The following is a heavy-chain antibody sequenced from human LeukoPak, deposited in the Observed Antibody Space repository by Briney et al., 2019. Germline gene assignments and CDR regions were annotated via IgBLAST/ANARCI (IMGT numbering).Heavy chain of an antibody. J-gene: IGHJ6*03. CDR1: GFTFTTYS. V-gene: IGHV3-21*01. D-gene: IGHD3-3*01. CDR3: ASANPILLDYYYYYMDV. Sequence: GGSLRLSCTASGFTFTTYSMDWVRQAPGKGLEWVSSLDNSGTYIYYADSVKGRFTTSRDNSKNSLYLQMNSLRAEDTAVYYCASANPILLDYYYYYMDVWGKGTTVTVSS. CDR2: LDNSGTYI.